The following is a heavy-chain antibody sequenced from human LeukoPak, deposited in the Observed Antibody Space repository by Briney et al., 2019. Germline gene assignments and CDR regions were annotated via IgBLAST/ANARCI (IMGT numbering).Heavy chain of an antibody. Sequence: SLKVSCKTSGGTFSSSAITWVRQAPGQGLEWMGRIIPVLNITTYAQKFQGRVTITADTSTSTVYMELSSLRSEETAIYYCAKDQGLTAPPPSGLDVWGQGTTVIVTS. CDR3: AKDQGLTAPPPSGLDV. V-gene: IGHV1-69*04. D-gene: IGHD5-18*01. CDR1: GGTFSSSA. J-gene: IGHJ6*02. CDR2: IIPVLNIT.